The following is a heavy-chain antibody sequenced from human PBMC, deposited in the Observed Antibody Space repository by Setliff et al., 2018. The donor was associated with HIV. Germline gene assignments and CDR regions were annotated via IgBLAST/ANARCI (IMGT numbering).Heavy chain of an antibody. Sequence: ASVKVSCKTSGYTFTSYAISWVRQAPGQGLEWMGWISPYNGNTNYAQKLQGRVTLTTDTATNTAYMDLRSLRSEDAAVYYCEKDLRSYRCSIASCSHMDVWGKGTTVTVSS. CDR1: GYTFTSYA. J-gene: IGHJ6*03. CDR3: EKDLRSYRCSIASCSHMDV. D-gene: IGHD3-16*02. V-gene: IGHV1-18*01. CDR2: ISPYNGNT.